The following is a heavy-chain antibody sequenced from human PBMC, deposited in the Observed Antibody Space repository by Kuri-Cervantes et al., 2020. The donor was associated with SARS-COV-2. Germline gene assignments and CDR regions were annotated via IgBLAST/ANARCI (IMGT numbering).Heavy chain of an antibody. V-gene: IGHV3-53*01. CDR2: IYSGGIT. J-gene: IGHJ4*02. CDR1: GFTVSSNY. CDR3: ARLRTNYDILTGYPLTDYFDY. D-gene: IGHD3-9*01. Sequence: GESLKIPCAASGFTVSSNYMSRVRQAPGKGLEWVSVIYSGGITYYADAVKGRFTISRDNSKNTLYLQMNSLRAEDTAVYYCARLRTNYDILTGYPLTDYFDYWGQGTLVTVSS.